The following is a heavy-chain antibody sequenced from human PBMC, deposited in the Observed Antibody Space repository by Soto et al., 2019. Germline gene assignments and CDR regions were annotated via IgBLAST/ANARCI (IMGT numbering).Heavy chain of an antibody. V-gene: IGHV3-23*01. CDR1: GFTFSSYA. D-gene: IGHD2-21*02. CDR2: ISGSGGST. J-gene: IGHJ2*01. Sequence: EVQLLESGGGLVQPGGSLRLSCAASGFTFSSYAMSWVRQAPGKGLEWVSAISGSGGSTYYADSVKGRFTISRDNSKNTLYLQMNGLRAEDTAVYYCAKDRGEYRGNSGNWYFDLWGRGTLVTVSS. CDR3: AKDRGEYRGNSGNWYFDL.